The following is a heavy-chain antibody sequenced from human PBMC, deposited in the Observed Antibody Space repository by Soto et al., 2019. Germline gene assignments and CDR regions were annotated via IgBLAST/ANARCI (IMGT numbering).Heavy chain of an antibody. Sequence: QVQLVQSGAEVKKPGSSVKVSCKASGGTFSNYAINWVRQAPGQGLEWMGGITHSFGVANYGQKFQGRVTITADQSTSTAYMELSSLRSEDTAVYYCARVGDIVVVEPDRGGMDVWGQWTKVTVSS. J-gene: IGHJ6*02. V-gene: IGHV1-69*17. CDR1: GGTFSNYA. D-gene: IGHD2-15*01. CDR3: ARVGDIVVVEPDRGGMDV. CDR2: ITHSFGVA.